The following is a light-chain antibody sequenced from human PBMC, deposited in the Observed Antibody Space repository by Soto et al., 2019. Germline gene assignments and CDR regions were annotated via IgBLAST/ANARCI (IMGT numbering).Light chain of an antibody. J-gene: IGKJ1*01. CDR1: QSISSW. CDR3: QQYNSYSWT. CDR2: KAS. V-gene: IGKV1-5*03. Sequence: DIQMTQSPSALAASVGDRVTSTCRASQSISSWLAWYQQKPGKAPKLLIYKASSLESGVPSRFSGSGSGTEFTLTISSLQPDDFATYYCQQYNSYSWTFGQGTKGDNK.